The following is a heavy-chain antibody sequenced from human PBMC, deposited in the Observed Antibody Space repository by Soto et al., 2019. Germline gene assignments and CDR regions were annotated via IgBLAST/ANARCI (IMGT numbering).Heavy chain of an antibody. J-gene: IGHJ5*02. CDR3: ARIPANWFDP. CDR1: RASIYTYS. V-gene: IGHV4-4*07. CDR2: IYSSGSA. D-gene: IGHD2-2*01. Sequence: SETLSLTCTVSRASIYTYSWTWIRQPAGKGLQWTGHIYSSGSANYSPSLKSRVSMSVDSSKNQNSLYLQKNSLRAEDTAVYYCARIPANWFDPWGQGTLVTVSS.